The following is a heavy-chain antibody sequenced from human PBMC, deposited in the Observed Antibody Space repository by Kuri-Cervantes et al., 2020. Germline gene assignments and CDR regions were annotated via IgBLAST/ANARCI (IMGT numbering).Heavy chain of an antibody. CDR1: GVTFSTLT. CDR3: VTDRPNWGLEF. V-gene: IGHV3-48*01. D-gene: IGHD7-27*01. CDR2: ITDNGRAT. J-gene: IGHJ4*02. Sequence: LKISCAAPGVTFSTLTLNWVRQAPGKGLEWVAYITDNGRATFHADSVKGRFTISRDNARGSLFLQMNSLRVEDTAVYFCVTDRPNWGLEFWGQGTLVTVSS.